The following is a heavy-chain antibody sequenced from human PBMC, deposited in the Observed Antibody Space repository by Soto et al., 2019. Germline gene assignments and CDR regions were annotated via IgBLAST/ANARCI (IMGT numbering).Heavy chain of an antibody. D-gene: IGHD4-17*01. CDR1: GFTFSDSA. V-gene: IGHV3-73*01. CDR2: IRTKVNDHAT. J-gene: IGHJ2*01. Sequence: PGGSLRLSCAASGFTFSDSALHWVRQASGKGLEWVGSIRTKVNDHATIYTASVRGRFTISRDDSKNTAFLQMDSLNTEDTAIYCCTSPYDSGDYDWYFDLWGRGTLVTVSS. CDR3: TSPYDSGDYDWYFDL.